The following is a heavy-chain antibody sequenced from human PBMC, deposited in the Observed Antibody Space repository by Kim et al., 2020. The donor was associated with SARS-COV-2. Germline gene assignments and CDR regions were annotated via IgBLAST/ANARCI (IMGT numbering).Heavy chain of an antibody. Sequence: GESLKISCKGSGDSFTNSWIAWVRQVPGKCLEWMGHIYPGDSDTRYSPSFQGQVIMSADMSITTAYLQWTSLKASDTGMYYCARRPLGPDGMDVWGGGTT. V-gene: IGHV5-51*01. CDR1: GDSFTNSW. J-gene: IGHJ6*02. CDR3: ARRPLGPDGMDV. CDR2: IYPGDSDT.